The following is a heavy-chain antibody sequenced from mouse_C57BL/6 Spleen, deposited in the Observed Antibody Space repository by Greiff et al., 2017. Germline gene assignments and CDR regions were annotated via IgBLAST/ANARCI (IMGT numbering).Heavy chain of an antibody. J-gene: IGHJ2*01. Sequence: VQLQQPGAELVRPGTSVKLSCKASGYTFTSYWMHWVKQRPGQGLEWIGVIDPSDSYTNYNQKFKGKATLTVDTSSSTAYMQLISLTSEDSAVYYCARSGITTVVATRFDYWGQGTTLTVSS. CDR2: IDPSDSYT. V-gene: IGHV1-59*01. CDR3: ARSGITTVVATRFDY. CDR1: GYTFTSYW. D-gene: IGHD1-1*01.